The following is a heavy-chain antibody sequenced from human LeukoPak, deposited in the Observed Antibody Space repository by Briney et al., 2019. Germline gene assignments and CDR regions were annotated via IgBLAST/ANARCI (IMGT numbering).Heavy chain of an antibody. CDR1: GFTLSNYS. V-gene: IGHV3-48*01. D-gene: IGHD6-13*01. CDR3: ATSGYSSSWYFG. Sequence: GGSLRLSCAASGFTLSNYSMNWVRQAPGKGLEWVSYISRSSTTIYYADSVKGRFTISRDNAKNSLYLQMNSLRAEDTAVYYCATSGYSSSWYFGWGQGTLVTVSS. J-gene: IGHJ4*02. CDR2: ISRSSTTI.